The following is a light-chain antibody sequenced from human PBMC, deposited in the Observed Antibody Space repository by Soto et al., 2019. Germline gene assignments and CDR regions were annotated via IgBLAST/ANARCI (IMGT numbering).Light chain of an antibody. CDR1: QSINRD. Sequence: EIVMTQSPATLSVSPGESATLSCRASQSINRDLAWYVQKPGQAPRLLIYGASSRATGIPDRFSGSGSGTDFTLTISRLEPEDFAVYYCQQYGSSPSTFGQGTRLEIK. V-gene: IGKV3-20*01. CDR2: GAS. J-gene: IGKJ5*01. CDR3: QQYGSSPST.